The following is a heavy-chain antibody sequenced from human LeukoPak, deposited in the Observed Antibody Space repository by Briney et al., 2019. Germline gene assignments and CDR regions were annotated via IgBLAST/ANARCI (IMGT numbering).Heavy chain of an antibody. J-gene: IGHJ4*02. CDR3: TKNTHDY. CDR1: GFTFSGSW. D-gene: IGHD1/OR15-1a*01. CDR2: IKGDGSGK. Sequence: PGGSLRLSCAASGFTFSGSWMSWARQAPGKGLEWVATIKGDGSGKFYVDSVKGRFAISRDDAKSSLFLQMDSLRSEDTAVYYCTKNTHDYWGQGTLVTVSS. V-gene: IGHV3-7*01.